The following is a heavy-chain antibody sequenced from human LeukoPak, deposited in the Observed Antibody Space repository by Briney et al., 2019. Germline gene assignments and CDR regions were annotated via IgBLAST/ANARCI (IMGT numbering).Heavy chain of an antibody. Sequence: PSETLSLTCAVYGGSFSGYYWSWIRQPPGKGLEWIGEINHSGSTNYNPSPKSRVTISVDTSKNQFSLKVSSVTAADTAAYYCARKAYYYYGMDVWGQGTTVTVSS. CDR3: ARKAYYYYGMDV. J-gene: IGHJ6*02. CDR1: GGSFSGYY. CDR2: INHSGST. V-gene: IGHV4-34*01.